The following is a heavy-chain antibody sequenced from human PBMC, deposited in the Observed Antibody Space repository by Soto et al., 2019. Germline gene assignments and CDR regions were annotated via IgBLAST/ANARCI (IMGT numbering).Heavy chain of an antibody. D-gene: IGHD6-6*01. CDR3: ASDKVEAARFPYYYYYYCMDV. CDR1: GFTFSDYY. J-gene: IGHJ6*03. Sequence: QVQLVESGGGLVKPGGSLRLSCAASGFTFSDYYMSWIRQAPGKGLEWVSYISSSGSTIYYADSVKGRFTISRDNAKNSLYLQMNSLRAEDTAFDYCASDKVEAARFPYYYYYYCMDVWGKGTTVTVS. V-gene: IGHV3-11*01. CDR2: ISSSGSTI.